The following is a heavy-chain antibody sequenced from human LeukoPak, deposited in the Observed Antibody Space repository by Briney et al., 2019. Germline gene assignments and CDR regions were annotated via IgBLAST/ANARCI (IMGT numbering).Heavy chain of an antibody. J-gene: IGHJ4*02. CDR3: ARRLYTSNWSFDY. CDR2: IYPGDSDT. CDR1: GYSFSSYW. Sequence: PGESLNISCKGSGYSFSSYWIGWVRQMPGKGLEWMGIIYPGDSDTIYTPSLQGQVSISVDKSISTAYLQWSSLKASDTAMYYCARRLYTSNWSFDYWGQGTLVTVSS. D-gene: IGHD6-13*01. V-gene: IGHV5-51*01.